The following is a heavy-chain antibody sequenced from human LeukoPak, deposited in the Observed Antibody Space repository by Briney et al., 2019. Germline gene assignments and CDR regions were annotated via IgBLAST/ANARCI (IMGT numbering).Heavy chain of an antibody. CDR1: GFTFSSYG. Sequence: GGSLRLSCAASGFTFSSYGMPWVRQAPGKGLEWVAVIWYDGSNKYYADSVKGRFTISRDNSKNTLYLQMNSLRAEDTAVYYCASTYDYGDYGGAFDIWGQGTMVTVSS. J-gene: IGHJ3*02. CDR3: ASTYDYGDYGGAFDI. D-gene: IGHD4-17*01. V-gene: IGHV3-33*01. CDR2: IWYDGSNK.